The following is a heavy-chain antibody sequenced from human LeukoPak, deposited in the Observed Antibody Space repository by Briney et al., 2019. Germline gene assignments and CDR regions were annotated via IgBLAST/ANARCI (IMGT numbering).Heavy chain of an antibody. Sequence: GGSLRLSCAASGFTFSSYAMSWVRQAPGKGLEWVSSISSSSSYIYYADSVKGRFTISRDNAKNSLYLQMNSLRAEDTAVYYCARALRHYGDYAIYFDYWGQGTLVTVSS. J-gene: IGHJ4*02. D-gene: IGHD4-17*01. V-gene: IGHV3-21*01. CDR2: ISSSSSYI. CDR1: GFTFSSYA. CDR3: ARALRHYGDYAIYFDY.